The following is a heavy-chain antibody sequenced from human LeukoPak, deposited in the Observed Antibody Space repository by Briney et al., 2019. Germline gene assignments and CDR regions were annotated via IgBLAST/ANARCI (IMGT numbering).Heavy chain of an antibody. Sequence: GGSLSLFCAASGFTFSSYAMHWVRQAPGKGLEWVAVISYDGSNKYYADSVKGRFTISRDNSKNTLYLQMNSLRAEDTAVYYCARTASPYGSGSSFQHWGQGTLVTVSS. V-gene: IGHV3-30-3*01. J-gene: IGHJ1*01. CDR1: GFTFSSYA. D-gene: IGHD3-10*01. CDR3: ARTASPYGSGSSFQH. CDR2: ISYDGSNK.